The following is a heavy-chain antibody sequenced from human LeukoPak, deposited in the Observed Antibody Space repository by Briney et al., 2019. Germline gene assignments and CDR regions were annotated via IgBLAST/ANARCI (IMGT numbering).Heavy chain of an antibody. D-gene: IGHD3-9*01. V-gene: IGHV3-74*01. CDR2: INSDGSST. Sequence: PGGSLRLSCAASGFTFSSYWMHWVRQAPGKGLVWVSRINSDGSSTSYADSVKGRFTISRDNAKNTLYLQMNSLRAEDTAVYYCARDIRNYDILTGYYGMGNFDYWGQGTLVTVSS. J-gene: IGHJ4*02. CDR3: ARDIRNYDILTGYYGMGNFDY. CDR1: GFTFSSYW.